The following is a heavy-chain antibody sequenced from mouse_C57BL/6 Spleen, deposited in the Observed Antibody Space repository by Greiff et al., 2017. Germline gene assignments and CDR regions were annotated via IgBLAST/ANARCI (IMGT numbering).Heavy chain of an antibody. CDR3: AREGAVDYGSSPLYAMDY. CDR2: IDPANGNT. V-gene: IGHV14-3*01. CDR1: GFNIKNTY. J-gene: IGHJ4*01. D-gene: IGHD1-1*01. Sequence: EVQLQQSVAELVRPGASVKLSCTASGFNIKNTYMHWVKQRPEQGLEWIGRIDPANGNTKYAPKFQGKATITADTTSNTAYLQLSSLTSEDTAIYYCAREGAVDYGSSPLYAMDYWGQGTSVTVSS.